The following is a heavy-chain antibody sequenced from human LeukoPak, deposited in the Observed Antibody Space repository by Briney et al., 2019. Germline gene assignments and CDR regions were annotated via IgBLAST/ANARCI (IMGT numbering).Heavy chain of an antibody. CDR1: GFTFSSYA. D-gene: IGHD6-13*01. CDR3: ARPSSWYTYYFDY. CDR2: ISYDGSNK. V-gene: IGHV3-30-3*01. Sequence: PGGSLRLSCAASGFTFSSYAMHWVRQAPGKGLEWVAVISYDGSNKYYADSVKGRFTISRDNSKNTLYLQMNSLRAEDTAVYYCARPSSWYTYYFDYWGQGTLVTVSS. J-gene: IGHJ4*02.